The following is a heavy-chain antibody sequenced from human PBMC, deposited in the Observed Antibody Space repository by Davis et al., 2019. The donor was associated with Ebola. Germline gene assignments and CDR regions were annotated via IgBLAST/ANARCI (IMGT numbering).Heavy chain of an antibody. D-gene: IGHD3-22*01. CDR3: ARDGYYYDSSGYYRYFDY. V-gene: IGHV1-2*02. Sequence: AASVKVSCKASGYTFTYRYLHWVRQAPGQGLEWMGIINPSGGSTSYAQKFQGRVTMTRDTSISTAYMELSRLRSDDTAVYYCARDGYYYDSSGYYRYFDYWGQGTLVTVSS. CDR2: INPSGGST. J-gene: IGHJ4*02. CDR1: GYTFTYRY.